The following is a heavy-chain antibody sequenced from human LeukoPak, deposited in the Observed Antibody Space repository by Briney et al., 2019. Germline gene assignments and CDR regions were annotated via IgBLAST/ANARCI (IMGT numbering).Heavy chain of an antibody. CDR1: GGSISSSNYY. Sequence: SETLSLTCTVSGGSISSSNYYWGRIRQPPGQGLEWIGSIYYVGTTYYNPSLKSRVTISVDTSKNQFSLKLSSVTAADTAVYYCARVWGRGYSYGYPNEHFDYWGQGTLVTVSS. CDR3: ARVWGRGYSYGYPNEHFDY. CDR2: IYYVGTT. D-gene: IGHD5-18*01. V-gene: IGHV4-39*07. J-gene: IGHJ4*02.